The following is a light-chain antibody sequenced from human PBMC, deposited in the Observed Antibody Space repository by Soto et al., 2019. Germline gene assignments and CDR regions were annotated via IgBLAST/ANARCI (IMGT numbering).Light chain of an antibody. CDR3: QQYGRSGT. CDR2: GAS. CDR1: QSVSNNY. V-gene: IGKV3-20*01. J-gene: IGKJ1*01. Sequence: EIVLTQPPGTLSLSPVEGANLSCRASQSVSNNYLAWYQQKPGQAPRLLIYGASNRATGIPDRFSGSGSGTDFTLTISRLEPEDFAVYYCQQYGRSGTFGQGPKVDIK.